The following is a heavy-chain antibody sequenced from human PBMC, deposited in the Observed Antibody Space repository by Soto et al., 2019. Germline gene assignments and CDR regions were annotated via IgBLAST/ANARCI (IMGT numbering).Heavy chain of an antibody. D-gene: IGHD3-22*01. V-gene: IGHV3-23*01. CDR2: ISGSGVST. CDR3: AKSPGMYYYDSSGYYHYDY. CDR1: GFTFSSYA. J-gene: IGHJ4*02. Sequence: GGSLRLSCAASGFTFSSYAMSWVRLAPGKGLEWVSAISGSGVSTYYADSVKGRFTISRDNSKNTLYLQMNSLRAEDTAVYYCAKSPGMYYYDSSGYYHYDYWGQGSLVTVSS.